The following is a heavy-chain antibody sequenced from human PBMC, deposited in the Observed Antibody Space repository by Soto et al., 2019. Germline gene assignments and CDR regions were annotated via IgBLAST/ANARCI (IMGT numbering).Heavy chain of an antibody. CDR3: ARGTTVVLAVYYMDV. J-gene: IGHJ6*03. V-gene: IGHV4-31*03. CDR1: GGSISSGGYY. Sequence: QVQLQESGPGLVKPSQTLSLTCTVSGGSISSGGYYWSWIRQHPGKGLEWIGYIYYSGSTYYNPSLKSRVTISVDTSKNQFSLKLSSVPAADTAVYYCARGTTVVLAVYYMDVWGKGTTATVSS. D-gene: IGHD4-17*01. CDR2: IYYSGST.